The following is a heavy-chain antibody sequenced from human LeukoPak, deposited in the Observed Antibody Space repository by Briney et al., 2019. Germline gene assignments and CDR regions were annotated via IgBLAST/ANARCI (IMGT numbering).Heavy chain of an antibody. D-gene: IGHD3-22*01. CDR3: AKGYYDSSGYYRGYFDY. CDR1: GFTFSSYE. J-gene: IGHJ4*02. V-gene: IGHV3-48*03. Sequence: GGSLRLSRAAFGFTFSSYEMNWVRQAPGKGLEWVSYISSSGSTIYYADSVKGRFTISRDNAKNSLYLQMNSLRAEDTAVYYCAKGYYDSSGYYRGYFDYWGQGTLATVSS. CDR2: ISSSGSTI.